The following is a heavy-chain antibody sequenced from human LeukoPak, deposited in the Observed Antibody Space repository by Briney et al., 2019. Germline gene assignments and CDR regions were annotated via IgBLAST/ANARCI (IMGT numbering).Heavy chain of an antibody. J-gene: IGHJ6*03. D-gene: IGHD2-2*01. V-gene: IGHV1-24*01. CDR2: FDPEDGET. CDR1: GYTLTELS. Sequence: ASVKVSCKVSGYTLTELSMHWVRQAPGKGLEWMGGFDPEDGETIYAQKFQGRDTMTEDTSTDTAYMELSSLRSEDTAVYYCATGLSICSSTSCPGYMDVWGKGTTVTVSS. CDR3: ATGLSICSSTSCPGYMDV.